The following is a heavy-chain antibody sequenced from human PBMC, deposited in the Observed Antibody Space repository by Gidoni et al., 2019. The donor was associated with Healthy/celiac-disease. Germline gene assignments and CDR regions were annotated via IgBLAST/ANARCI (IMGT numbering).Heavy chain of an antibody. D-gene: IGHD1-20*01. J-gene: IGHJ4*02. CDR1: GFTFSSYA. CDR2: IIGSGGST. V-gene: IGHV3-23*01. Sequence: EVQLLESGGGLVQPGGSLRLACAASGFTFSSYAMSWVRQAPGTGLEWVSAIIGSGGSTSYADSVKGRFTISRDNSKNTLYLQMNSLRAEDTAVYYCAKPKTQRYNWNYIDYWGQGTLVTVSS. CDR3: AKPKTQRYNWNYIDY.